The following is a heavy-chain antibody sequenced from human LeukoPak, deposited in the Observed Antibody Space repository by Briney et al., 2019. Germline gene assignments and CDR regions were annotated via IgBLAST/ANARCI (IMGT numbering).Heavy chain of an antibody. CDR1: GFTFISYW. Sequence: GGSMRLSCAASGFTFISYWMHWVRQAPGKGLVWVSRINSDGSTTSYAASVKGRFTISRDTAKNTLYLQMNSLRAEDTAVYYCARGHHYYDSSAYYYWGQGTLVTVSS. CDR2: INSDGSTT. V-gene: IGHV3-74*01. D-gene: IGHD3-22*01. J-gene: IGHJ4*02. CDR3: ARGHHYYDSSAYYY.